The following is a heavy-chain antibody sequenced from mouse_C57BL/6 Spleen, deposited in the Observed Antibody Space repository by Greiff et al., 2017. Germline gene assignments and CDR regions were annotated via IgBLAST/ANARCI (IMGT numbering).Heavy chain of an antibody. V-gene: IGHV5-17*01. J-gene: IGHJ3*01. CDR3: ARQNYGSSYGFAY. CDR1: GFTFSDYG. CDR2: ISSGSSTL. D-gene: IGHD1-1*01. Sequence: EVQGVESGGGLVKPGGSLKLSCAASGFTFSDYGMHWVRQAPEKGLEWVAYISSGSSTLYYADTVKGRFTISRDNAKNTLFLQMTSLRSEDTAMYYCARQNYGSSYGFAYWGQGTLVTVSA.